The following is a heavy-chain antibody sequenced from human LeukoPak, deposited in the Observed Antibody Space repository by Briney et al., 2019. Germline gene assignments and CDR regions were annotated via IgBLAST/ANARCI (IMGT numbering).Heavy chain of an antibody. CDR1: GYIFSTYY. CDR3: ARTKYYYDSSGYYSYYMDV. D-gene: IGHD3-22*01. CDR2: INPTVGTT. V-gene: IGHV1-46*01. Sequence: ASVKVSCKASGYIFSTYYMHWVRQAPGQGLEWMGIINPTVGTTTYAQKFQGRLTMTRDMSTSTVYMELSSPRSEDTAVYYCARTKYYYDSSGYYSYYMDVWGKGTTVTVSS. J-gene: IGHJ6*03.